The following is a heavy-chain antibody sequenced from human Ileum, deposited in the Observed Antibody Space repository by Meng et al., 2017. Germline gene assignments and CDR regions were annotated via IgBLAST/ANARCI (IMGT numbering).Heavy chain of an antibody. CDR3: AREDGVVGISGVDY. J-gene: IGHJ4*02. Sequence: GESLKISCAASGFTLSSHVMHWVRQAPGKGLEWVALIWFDGSTTRYADSVRGRFTISRDNSKNALFLQMNSLRTEDSAVYYCAREDGVVGISGVDYWGQGTLVTVSS. D-gene: IGHD1-26*01. CDR2: IWFDGSTT. V-gene: IGHV3-33*08. CDR1: GFTLSSHV.